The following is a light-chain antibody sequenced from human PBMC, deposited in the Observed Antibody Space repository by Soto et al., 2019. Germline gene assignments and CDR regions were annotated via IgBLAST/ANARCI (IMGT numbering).Light chain of an antibody. CDR2: EAS. Sequence: EIVLTQSPGTLSLSPGDTASLSCRASQTVYTNYLAWYQQRPGQAPRLLIYEASSRAAGIPDRFSGSGSGTNFTLTIRRLEPEDFAVYYCQHHVDSVPLTFGGGTKVEIK. V-gene: IGKV3-20*01. CDR1: QTVYTNY. J-gene: IGKJ4*01. CDR3: QHHVDSVPLT.